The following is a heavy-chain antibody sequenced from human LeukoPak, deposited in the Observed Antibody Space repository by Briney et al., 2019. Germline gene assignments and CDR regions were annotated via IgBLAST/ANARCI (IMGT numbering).Heavy chain of an antibody. CDR3: ANLLYYFDSRSDY. CDR2: ISTSGGST. J-gene: IGHJ4*02. V-gene: IGHV3-23*01. CDR1: GFTFSNSA. Sequence: PGGSLRLSCAASGFTFSNSAMSWVRQAPGKGLEWVSAISTSGGSTYYADSVKGRFTISRDNSKNTLFLQMNSLRAEDTAAYYCANLLYYFDSRSDYWGQGTLVTVSS. D-gene: IGHD3-22*01.